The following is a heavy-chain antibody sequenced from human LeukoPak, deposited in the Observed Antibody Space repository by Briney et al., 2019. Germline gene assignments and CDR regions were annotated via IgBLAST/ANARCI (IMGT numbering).Heavy chain of an antibody. V-gene: IGHV3-23*01. CDR2: IFPSGGEI. CDR1: GFTFSTFA. J-gene: IGHJ4*02. D-gene: IGHD1-26*01. Sequence: GGSLRLSCAASGFTFSTFAMIWVRQPQGKGLEWVSSIFPSGGEIHYADSVKGRFTISRDNAKNTLYLQMNSLRAEDTAVYYCARDMSCSYWGQGTLVTVSS. CDR3: ARDMSCSY.